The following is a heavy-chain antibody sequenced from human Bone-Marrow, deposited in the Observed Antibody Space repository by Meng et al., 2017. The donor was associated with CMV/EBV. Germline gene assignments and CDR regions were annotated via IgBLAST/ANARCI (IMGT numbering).Heavy chain of an antibody. CDR2: ISAYSGNT. J-gene: IGHJ4*02. V-gene: IGHV1-18*01. CDR3: ARDYVVRKVYSAD. CDR1: GYTFSNYG. Sequence: ASVKVSCKGSGYTFSNYGFSWVRQAPGQGPEWMGWISAYSGNTNYAQKFQGRLTLTTDVSTSTAYMELRGLRFDDTAVYYCARDYVVRKVYSADWGQGTRVTGSS. D-gene: IGHD3-10*01.